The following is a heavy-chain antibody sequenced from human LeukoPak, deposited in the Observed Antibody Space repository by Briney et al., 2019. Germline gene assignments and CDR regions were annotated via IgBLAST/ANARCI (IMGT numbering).Heavy chain of an antibody. CDR1: GGSFSGYY. CDR3: VRQIGACAFDS. D-gene: IGHD1-26*01. Sequence: SETLSLTCAVYGGSFSGYYWSWIRQPPGKGLEWIGEINHSGSTNYNPSLKSRVTISADSSKNQFSLKLRFVTAADTALYYCVRQIGACAFDSWGQGTMLTLSS. CDR2: INHSGST. J-gene: IGHJ3*02. V-gene: IGHV4-34*01.